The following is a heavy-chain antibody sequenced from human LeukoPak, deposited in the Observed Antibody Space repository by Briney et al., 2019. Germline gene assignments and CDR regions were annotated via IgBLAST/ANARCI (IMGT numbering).Heavy chain of an antibody. CDR3: ARFFYYDASLPPY. V-gene: IGHV4-39*01. CDR2: IYYSGRT. J-gene: IGHJ4*02. CDR1: GGYISTSNYY. Sequence: PSETLSLTCSVSGGYISTSNYYRGWIRQPPGKGLEWIGTIYYSGRTYYNPSLQSRVTISLDTSQNQLSLQVRSVTVVDTAVYYCARFFYYDASLPPYWGQGTLVTVSS. D-gene: IGHD3-16*01.